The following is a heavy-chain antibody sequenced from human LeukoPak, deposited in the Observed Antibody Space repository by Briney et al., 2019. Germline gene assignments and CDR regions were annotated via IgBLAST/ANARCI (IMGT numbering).Heavy chain of an antibody. Sequence: GGSLRLSCAASGFTFSSYWMHWVRQAPGKGLVWVSRIGTDGITTTYADSVKGRFTISRDNAKNTLFLQMNSLGAEDTAVYFCARQVIPDNALDTWGQGTMVTVSS. CDR1: GFTFSSYW. CDR2: IGTDGITT. J-gene: IGHJ3*02. D-gene: IGHD2-2*01. CDR3: ARQVIPDNALDT. V-gene: IGHV3-74*03.